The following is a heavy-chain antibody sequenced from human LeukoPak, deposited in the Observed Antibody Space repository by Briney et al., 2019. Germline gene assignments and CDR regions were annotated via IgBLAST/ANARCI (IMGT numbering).Heavy chain of an antibody. J-gene: IGHJ4*02. CDR1: GFTFRSYG. D-gene: IGHD2-15*01. CDR3: AGGCSGGGCYSSYFDY. Sequence: GGTLRLSCAASGFTFRSYGMSWVRQAPGQGLEWVSGISNSGDTTYYADSVKGRFTISRDNSKNTLYLQMNSLRGDDTALYYCAGGCSGGGCYSSYFDYWGQGALVTVSS. CDR2: ISNSGDTT. V-gene: IGHV3-23*01.